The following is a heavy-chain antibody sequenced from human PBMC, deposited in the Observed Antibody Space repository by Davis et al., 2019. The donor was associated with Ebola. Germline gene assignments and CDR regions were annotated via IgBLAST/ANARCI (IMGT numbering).Heavy chain of an antibody. Sequence: PGGSLRLSCTVSGGSISSYYWSWIRQPPGKGLEWIGYIYYSGSTNYNPSLKSRVTISVDTSKNQFSLKLSSVTAADTAVYYCARDSRDPYYYDSSGMIWYFDLWGRGTLVTVSS. D-gene: IGHD3-22*01. V-gene: IGHV4-59*01. CDR1: GGSISSYY. J-gene: IGHJ2*01. CDR2: IYYSGST. CDR3: ARDSRDPYYYDSSGMIWYFDL.